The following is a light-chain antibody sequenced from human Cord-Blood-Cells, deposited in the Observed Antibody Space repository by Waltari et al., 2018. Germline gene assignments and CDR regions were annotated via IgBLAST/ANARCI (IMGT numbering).Light chain of an antibody. V-gene: IGLV2-23*02. Sequence: QSALPQPASVSGSPGQPITISCTGTSSDVGSYNLVSWYQQHPGKAPKLMIYEVSKRPSGVSNRFSGSKSGNTASLTISGLQAEDEADYYCCSYAGSSTVVFGGGTKMTVL. CDR2: EVS. CDR1: SSDVGSYNL. J-gene: IGLJ2*01. CDR3: CSYAGSSTVV.